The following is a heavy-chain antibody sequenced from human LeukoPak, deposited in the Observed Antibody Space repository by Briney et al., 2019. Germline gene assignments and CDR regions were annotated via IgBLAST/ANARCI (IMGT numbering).Heavy chain of an antibody. CDR1: GFTFSSYA. Sequence: PGGSLRLSCAASGFTFSSYAMSWVRQAPGKGLEWVSAISGSGGSTYYADSVKGRFTISRDNSKNTLYLQMNSLRAEDTALYHCARDVSDYGDYLVWFDPWGQGTLVTVSS. CDR2: ISGSGGST. D-gene: IGHD4-17*01. J-gene: IGHJ5*02. CDR3: ARDVSDYGDYLVWFDP. V-gene: IGHV3-23*01.